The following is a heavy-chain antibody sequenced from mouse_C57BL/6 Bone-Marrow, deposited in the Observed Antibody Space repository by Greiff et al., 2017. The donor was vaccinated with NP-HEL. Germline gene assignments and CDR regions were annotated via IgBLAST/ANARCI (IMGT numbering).Heavy chain of an antibody. V-gene: IGHV1-63*01. CDR2: IYPGGGYT. CDR3: ARWRGYDGYPWYFDV. J-gene: IGHJ1*03. D-gene: IGHD2-3*01. Sequence: VQLVESGAELVRPGPSVKMSCKASGYTFTNYWIGWAKQRPGHGLEWIGDIYPGGGYTNYNEKFKGKATLTADKSSSTAYMQFSSLTSEDSAIYYCARWRGYDGYPWYFDVWGTGTTVTVSS. CDR1: GYTFTNYW.